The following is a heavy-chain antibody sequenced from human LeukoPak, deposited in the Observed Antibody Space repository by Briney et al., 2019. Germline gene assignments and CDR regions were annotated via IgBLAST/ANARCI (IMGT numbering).Heavy chain of an antibody. V-gene: IGHV4-34*01. Sequence: SETLSLTCAVYGGSFSGYYWSWIRQPPGKGLEWIGEINHSGSTNYNPSLKSRVTISVDTSKNQFSLKLSSVTAADTAVYYCARALGLYYYYYMDVWGTGTTVTISS. CDR1: GGSFSGYY. CDR2: INHSGST. D-gene: IGHD3-16*01. CDR3: ARALGLYYYYYMDV. J-gene: IGHJ6*03.